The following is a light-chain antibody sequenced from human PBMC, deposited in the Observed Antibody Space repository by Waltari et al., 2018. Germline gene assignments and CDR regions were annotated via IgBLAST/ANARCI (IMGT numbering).Light chain of an antibody. J-gene: IGLJ1*01. CDR1: GSDVGGFNY. V-gene: IGLV2-14*01. CDR3: SSFTSSSVYV. CDR2: EVS. Sequence: QSALTQPASVSGSPGQSITISCTGTGSDVGGFNYVSWYQQYPGKAPKLMIFEVSNRPSGVSNRFSGSKSGNTASLTISGLQAEDEADYYCSSFTSSSVYVFGTGTKVTVL.